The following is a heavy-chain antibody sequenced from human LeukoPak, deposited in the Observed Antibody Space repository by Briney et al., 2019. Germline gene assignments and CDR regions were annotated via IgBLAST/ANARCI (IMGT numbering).Heavy chain of an antibody. CDR2: INHRGCT. V-gene: IGHV4-34*01. Sequence: SETLSLTCAVYAGSFTGYYWSWIRQPPGKGLEGIGEINHRGCTNYNPSLKGQVTISIDTSKTHFSLYLNSVTAADTAVYYCARSDSHHIHSSSWHFDYWGQGTLATVSS. CDR1: AGSFTGYY. J-gene: IGHJ4*02. CDR3: ARSDSHHIHSSSWHFDY. D-gene: IGHD6-13*01.